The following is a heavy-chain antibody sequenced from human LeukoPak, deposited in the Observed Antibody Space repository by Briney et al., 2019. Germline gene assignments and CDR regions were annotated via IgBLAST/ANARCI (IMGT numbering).Heavy chain of an antibody. J-gene: IGHJ3*02. Sequence: WETLSLTCTVSGGSISSSSYYWGWIRQPPGKGLEWIGEINHSGSTNYNPSLKSRVTISVDTSKNQFSLKLSSVTAADTAVYYCARGDDAFDIWGQGTMVTVSS. CDR3: ARGDDAFDI. V-gene: IGHV4-39*07. CDR2: INHSGST. CDR1: GGSISSSSYY.